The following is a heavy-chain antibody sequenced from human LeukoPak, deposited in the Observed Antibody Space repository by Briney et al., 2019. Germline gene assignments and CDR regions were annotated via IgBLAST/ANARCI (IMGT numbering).Heavy chain of an antibody. D-gene: IGHD5-12*01. CDR1: GYTFTGYY. CDR3: AMCSGYDYDFDY. J-gene: IGHJ4*02. Sequence: ASVKVSCKASGYTFTGYYMHWVRQAPGQGLEWMGWINANSGGTNYAQKFQGRVTMTRDTSISTAYMELSRLRSDDTAVYYCAMCSGYDYDFDYWGQGTLVTVSS. CDR2: INANSGGT. V-gene: IGHV1-2*02.